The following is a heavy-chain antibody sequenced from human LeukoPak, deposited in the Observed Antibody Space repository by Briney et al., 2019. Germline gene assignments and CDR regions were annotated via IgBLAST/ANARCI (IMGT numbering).Heavy chain of an antibody. CDR2: TSDSGTST. CDR1: GFTFSSYS. J-gene: IGHJ4*02. Sequence: GGSLRLSCVGSGFTFSSYSMNWVRQAPGKGLEWVALTSDSGTSTYYGESVTGRFSISRDNSNNRLFLQMNSLKVEDTASYFCATDNHLASWGQGTQVTVSA. CDR3: ATDNHLAS. D-gene: IGHD1-14*01. V-gene: IGHV3-23*01.